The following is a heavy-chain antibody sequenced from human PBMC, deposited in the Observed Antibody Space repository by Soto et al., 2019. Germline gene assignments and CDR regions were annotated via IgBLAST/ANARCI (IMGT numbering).Heavy chain of an antibody. V-gene: IGHV3-33*01. D-gene: IGHD3-10*01. CDR2: IWYDGSYT. Sequence: QVQLVESGGGVVQPGRSLRLSCAASGFTFSSSGMHWVRQAPGKGLKWVALIWYDGSYTYYADSVKGRFTISRDNSKNTLYLQMNSLRAEDTAVYYCASGRGNYFYYMDVWGKGTTVTVSS. J-gene: IGHJ6*03. CDR1: GFTFSSSG. CDR3: ASGRGNYFYYMDV.